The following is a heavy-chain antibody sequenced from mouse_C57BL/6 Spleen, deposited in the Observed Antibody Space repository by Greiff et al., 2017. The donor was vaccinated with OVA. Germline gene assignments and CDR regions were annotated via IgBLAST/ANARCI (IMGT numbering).Heavy chain of an antibody. J-gene: IGHJ3*01. Sequence: QVQLKQSGAELVRPGTSVKMSCKASGYTFTNYWIGWAKQRPGHGLEWIGDIYPGGGYTNYNEKFKGKATLTADKSSSTAYMQFSSLTSEDSAIYYCARSYDGGRWFAYWGQGTLVTVSA. CDR1: GYTFTNYW. V-gene: IGHV1-63*01. CDR3: ARSYDGGRWFAY. D-gene: IGHD2-12*01. CDR2: IYPGGGYT.